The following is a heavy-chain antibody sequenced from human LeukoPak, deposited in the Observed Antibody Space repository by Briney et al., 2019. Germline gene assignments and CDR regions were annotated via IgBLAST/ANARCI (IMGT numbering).Heavy chain of an antibody. CDR1: GFTFSSYG. Sequence: GGSLRLSCAASGFTFSSYGMHWVRQAPGKGLEWVAVISYDGSNKYYADSVKGRITISRDNSKNTLYLQMNSLRAEDTAVYYCAKDSRAAGVNWFDPWGQGTLVTVSS. V-gene: IGHV3-30*18. CDR3: AKDSRAAGVNWFDP. J-gene: IGHJ5*02. D-gene: IGHD6-13*01. CDR2: ISYDGSNK.